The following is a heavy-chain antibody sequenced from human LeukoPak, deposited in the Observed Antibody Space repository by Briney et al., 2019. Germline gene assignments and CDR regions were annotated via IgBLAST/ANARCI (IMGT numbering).Heavy chain of an antibody. CDR1: GGSISSSNW. J-gene: IGHJ4*02. D-gene: IGHD2-21*02. V-gene: IGHV4-4*02. Sequence: SETLSLTCAVSGGSISSSNWWSWVRQPPGKGLEWIGEIYHSGSTNYNPSLKSRVIISVDKSKNQFSLKLSSVTAADTAVYYCARTSFCGGDCLYYFDYWGQGTLVTVSS. CDR2: IYHSGST. CDR3: ARTSFCGGDCLYYFDY.